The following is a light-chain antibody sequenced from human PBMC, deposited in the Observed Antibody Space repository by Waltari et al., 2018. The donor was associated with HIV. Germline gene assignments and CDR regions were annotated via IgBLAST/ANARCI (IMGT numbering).Light chain of an antibody. J-gene: IGKJ2*01. Sequence: DIVMTQSPDSLAVSLGERATINCQSSQSVLSSSNNKNYLTGYQQKPGQPPKLLLFWASTRQSGVPDRFSGSGSGADFTLTISSLQAEDVAVYYCQQCYSTPYTFGQGTKLEIK. CDR3: QQCYSTPYT. CDR1: QSVLSSSNNKNY. CDR2: WAS. V-gene: IGKV4-1*01.